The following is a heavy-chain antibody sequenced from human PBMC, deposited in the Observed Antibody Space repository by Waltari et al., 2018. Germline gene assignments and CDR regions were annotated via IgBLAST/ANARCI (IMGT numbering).Heavy chain of an antibody. V-gene: IGHV1-69*01. CDR2: IIPIFGTA. J-gene: IGHJ6*02. CDR1: GGTFSSYA. D-gene: IGHD2-15*01. CDR3: ARLAVYYYYYGMDV. Sequence: QVQLVQSGAEVKKPGSSVKVSCKASGGTFSSYAISWVRQAPGQGLEWMGGIIPIFGTANYAQKFQGRVTITADESTSTAYMELSSLRSEDTAVYYCARLAVYYYYYGMDVWGQGTTVTVSS.